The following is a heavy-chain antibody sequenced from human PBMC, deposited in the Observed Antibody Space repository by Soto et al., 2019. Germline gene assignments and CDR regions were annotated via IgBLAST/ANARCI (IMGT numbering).Heavy chain of an antibody. V-gene: IGHV3-23*01. D-gene: IGHD2-8*02. CDR2: FSGGRDTT. CDR3: AKATSATCTGSICYAFDY. CDR1: GFTFSSYA. Sequence: VQLLESGGGLVQPGGSLRLSCVAAGFTFSSYAMSWVRQAPGQRLEWVATFSGGRDTTWHADSVKGRLTVSRDSSKNTLSLQMIRLRPEDTALYYCAKATSATCTGSICYAFDYWVQGTVVTVSS. J-gene: IGHJ4*02.